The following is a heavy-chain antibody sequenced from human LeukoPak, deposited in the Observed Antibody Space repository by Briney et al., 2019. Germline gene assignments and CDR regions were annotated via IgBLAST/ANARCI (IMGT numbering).Heavy chain of an antibody. CDR3: ARGVGAYYMDV. CDR2: INTSGTT. D-gene: IGHD1-26*01. Sequence: PSETLSLTCTVSGGSISSGSNSWGWIRQPAGKGLEWIGRINTSGTTNYNPSLKSRVTISIDTSKNQFSLKLSSVTAADTAVYYCARGVGAYYMDVWGKGTTVTISS. J-gene: IGHJ6*03. V-gene: IGHV4-61*02. CDR1: GGSISSGSNS.